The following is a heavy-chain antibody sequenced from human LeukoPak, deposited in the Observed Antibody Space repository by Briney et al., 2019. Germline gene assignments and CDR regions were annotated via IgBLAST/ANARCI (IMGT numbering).Heavy chain of an antibody. CDR2: IYYSGST. D-gene: IGHD3-22*01. Sequence: PSETLSLTCTVSGGSISSYYWSWIRQPPGKGLEWIGYIYYSGSTNYNPSLKSRVTISVDTSKNQFSLKLSPVTAADTAVYYCARNYYDSSGYYRYFDYWGQGTLVTVSS. J-gene: IGHJ4*02. V-gene: IGHV4-59*01. CDR1: GGSISSYY. CDR3: ARNYYDSSGYYRYFDY.